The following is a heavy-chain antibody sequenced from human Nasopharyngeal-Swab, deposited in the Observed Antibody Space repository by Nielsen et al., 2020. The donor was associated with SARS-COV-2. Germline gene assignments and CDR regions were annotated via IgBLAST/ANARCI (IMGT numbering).Heavy chain of an antibody. V-gene: IGHV4-34*01. J-gene: IGHJ6*03. CDR2: INHSGST. D-gene: IGHD3-10*01. Sequence: WIRQPPGKGLEWIGEINHSGSTNYNPSLKSRVTISVDTSKNQFSLKLSSVTAADTAVYYCARVVMVRGVSYYYYMDVWGKGTTVTVSS. CDR3: ARVVMVRGVSYYYYMDV.